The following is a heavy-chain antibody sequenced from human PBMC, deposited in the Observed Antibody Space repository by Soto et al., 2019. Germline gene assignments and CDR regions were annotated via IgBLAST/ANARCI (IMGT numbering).Heavy chain of an antibody. CDR2: ISWDGEST. CDR3: AKGKLGSTGPSDY. V-gene: IGHV3-43*01. Sequence: GGSVRLSXAASGFTFDEYTMHWVRQAPGKGLEWVSLISWDGESTYYADSVKGRFTISRDNSKNSLYLQMNSLRAEDTALYYCAKGKLGSTGPSDYWGQGTLVTVSS. J-gene: IGHJ4*02. CDR1: GFTFDEYT. D-gene: IGHD2-8*02.